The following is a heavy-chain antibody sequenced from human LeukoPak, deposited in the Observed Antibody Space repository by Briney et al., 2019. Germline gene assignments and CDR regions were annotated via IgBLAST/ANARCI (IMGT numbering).Heavy chain of an antibody. CDR2: INHSGST. CDR3: ARHANSGSWYYFDY. D-gene: IGHD1-26*01. Sequence: SETLSLTCADYGGSFSGYYWSWIRQPPGKGLEWIGEINHSGSTNYNPSLKSRVTISVDTSKNQFSLRLSSVTAADTAVYYCARHANSGSWYYFDYWGQGTLVTVSS. J-gene: IGHJ4*02. CDR1: GGSFSGYY. V-gene: IGHV4-34*01.